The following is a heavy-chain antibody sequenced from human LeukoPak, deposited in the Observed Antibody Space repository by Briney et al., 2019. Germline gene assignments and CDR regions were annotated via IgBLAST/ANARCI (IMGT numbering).Heavy chain of an antibody. Sequence: GGSLRLSCAASGFTFSTYAMHWVRQGPGKGLEWVAVISYDGSNKYYADSVKGRFTISRDNSKNTLYLQMSSLSAEDTAVYYCARTTTPHYYGSGSYALGYWGQGTLVTVSP. V-gene: IGHV3-30-3*01. CDR3: ARTTTPHYYGSGSYALGY. CDR2: ISYDGSNK. CDR1: GFTFSTYA. J-gene: IGHJ4*02. D-gene: IGHD3-10*01.